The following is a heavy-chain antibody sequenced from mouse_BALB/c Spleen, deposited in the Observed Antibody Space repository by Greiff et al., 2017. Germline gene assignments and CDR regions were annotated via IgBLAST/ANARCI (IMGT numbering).Heavy chain of an antibody. V-gene: IGHV2-9-2*01. CDR2: IWTGGGT. D-gene: IGHD1-1*01. J-gene: IGHJ4*01. Sequence: VQLQQSGPGLVAPSQSLSITCTVSGFSLTSYDISWIRQPPGKGLEWLGVIWTGGGTNYNSAFMSRLSISKDNSKSQVFLKMNSLQTDDTAIYYCVRLLTTGSMDYWGQGTSVTVSS. CDR1: GFSLTSYD. CDR3: VRLLTTGSMDY.